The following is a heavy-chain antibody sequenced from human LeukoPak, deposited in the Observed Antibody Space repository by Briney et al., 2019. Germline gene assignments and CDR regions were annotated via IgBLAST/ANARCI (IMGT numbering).Heavy chain of an antibody. D-gene: IGHD4-23*01. V-gene: IGHV1-24*01. CDR3: ATHLAMLVTPASY. Sequence: WASVKVSCKVSGYTLTELSMHWARQAPGKGLEWMGGFDPEDGERIYEQKFQGRVIMTEDTSTDTAYMEMRSLKSEDTAVYYCATHLAMLVTPASYCGQGTVVIVSA. CDR2: FDPEDGER. CDR1: GYTLTELS. J-gene: IGHJ4*02.